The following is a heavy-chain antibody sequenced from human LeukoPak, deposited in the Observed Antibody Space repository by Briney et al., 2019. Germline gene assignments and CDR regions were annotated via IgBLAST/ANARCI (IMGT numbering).Heavy chain of an antibody. CDR1: GFTFSSYG. CDR3: ARYSGSYYAYFDY. V-gene: IGHV3-33*08. D-gene: IGHD1-26*01. CDR2: ISYDGSNK. Sequence: PGGSLRLSCAASGFTFSSYGMHWVRQAPGKGLEWVAVISYDGSNKYYADSVKGRFTISRDNAKNSLYLQMNSLRAEDTAVYYCARYSGSYYAYFDYWGQGTLVTVSS. J-gene: IGHJ4*02.